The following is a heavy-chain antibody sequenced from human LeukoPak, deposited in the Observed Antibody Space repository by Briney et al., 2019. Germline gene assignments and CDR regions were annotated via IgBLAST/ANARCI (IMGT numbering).Heavy chain of an antibody. Sequence: GGSLRLSCAASGFTFSSYAMSWVRQAPGKGLEWVSAISGSGGSTYYADSVKGRFTISRDNSKNTLYLQMNSLRAEDTAVYYCAKLGSGWQPQGYYFDYWGQGTLVTVSS. V-gene: IGHV3-23*01. CDR2: ISGSGGST. D-gene: IGHD6-19*01. J-gene: IGHJ4*02. CDR3: AKLGSGWQPQGYYFDY. CDR1: GFTFSSYA.